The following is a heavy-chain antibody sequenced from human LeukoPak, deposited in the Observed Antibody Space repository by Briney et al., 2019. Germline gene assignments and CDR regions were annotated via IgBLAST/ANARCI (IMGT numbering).Heavy chain of an antibody. J-gene: IGHJ6*04. V-gene: IGHV3-48*01. CDR3: AELGITMIGGV. Sequence: GGSLRLSCEVSGFTFSSYSFSWVRQAPGKGLEWTAYISSASSTKYYADSVKGRFTISRDNANNSLYLQMDSLRAEDTAVYYCAELGITMIGGVWGKGTTVTISS. CDR1: GFTFSSYS. D-gene: IGHD3-10*02. CDR2: ISSASSTK.